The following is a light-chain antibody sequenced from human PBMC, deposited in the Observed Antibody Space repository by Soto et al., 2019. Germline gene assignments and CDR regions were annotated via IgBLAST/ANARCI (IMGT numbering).Light chain of an antibody. CDR2: GIS. CDR3: QQYSSLPHT. J-gene: IGKJ2*01. Sequence: EIVLTKSPVTLSLSPGERATLSCRSSQSVTNRYFAWYQQRPGQAPRLLLYGISNRATGIPDRFSGSGSGTDFTLTISRLEPEDFVVYYCQQYSSLPHTFGQGTKVDTK. V-gene: IGKV3-20*01. CDR1: QSVTNRY.